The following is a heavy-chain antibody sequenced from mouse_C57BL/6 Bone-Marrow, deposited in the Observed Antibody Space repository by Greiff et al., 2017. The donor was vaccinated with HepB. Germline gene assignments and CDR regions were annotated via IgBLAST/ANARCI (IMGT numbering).Heavy chain of an antibody. D-gene: IGHD1-1*01. CDR2: IYPGSGST. J-gene: IGHJ2*01. V-gene: IGHV1-55*01. CDR1: GYTFTSYW. Sequence: QVQLQQPGAELVKPGASVKMSCKASGYTFTSYWITWVKQRPGQGLEWIGDIYPGSGSTNYNEKFKSKATRTVDTSSSTAYMQLSSLTSGDSAVYYCARHGSIFDYWGQGTTLAVSS. CDR3: ARHGSIFDY.